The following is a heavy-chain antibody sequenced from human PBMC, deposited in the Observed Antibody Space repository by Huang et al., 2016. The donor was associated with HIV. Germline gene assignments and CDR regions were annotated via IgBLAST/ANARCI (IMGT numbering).Heavy chain of an antibody. CDR1: GFGFSSSW. Sequence: VQLVESGGGLVQPGGSLRLSCAASGFGFSSSWRSWVRQAPGRGLEWVANIRGGGGDKSHVDSVKGRFTISRDNAKNSLYLQMDSLGVGDTAVYYCARDQEGALDYWGQGVLVTVSS. CDR2: IRGGGGDK. D-gene: IGHD3-16*01. V-gene: IGHV3-7*01. J-gene: IGHJ4*02. CDR3: ARDQEGALDY.